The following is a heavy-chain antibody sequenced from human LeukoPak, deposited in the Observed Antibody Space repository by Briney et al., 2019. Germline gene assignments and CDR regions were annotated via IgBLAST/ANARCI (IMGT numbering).Heavy chain of an antibody. J-gene: IGHJ4*02. CDR3: AKGTFGTVVDHFDF. Sequence: GGPLRLSCVATRFTFRSYGMAWVRPAPGKGLEWVSSISSSGDSTYYADFVEGRFTISRDDSKNTLSLQMHSLRAEDTALYYCAKGTFGTVVDHFDFWGQGTLVTVSS. CDR2: ISSSGDST. V-gene: IGHV3-23*01. D-gene: IGHD3-16*01. CDR1: RFTFRSYG.